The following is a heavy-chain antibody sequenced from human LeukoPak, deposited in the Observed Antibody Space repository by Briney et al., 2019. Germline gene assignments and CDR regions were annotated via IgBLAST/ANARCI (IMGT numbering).Heavy chain of an antibody. D-gene: IGHD3-10*01. CDR3: RYYGSGSYSQYYYFDY. V-gene: IGHV3-15*01. Sequence: GGSLRLSCAASGFTFSNAWMSWVRQAPGKGLEWVGRIKSKTDGRTTDYAALVKGRFTISRDDSKNTLYLQMNSLKTEDTAVYYCRYYGSGSYSQYYYFDYWGQGTLVTVSS. CDR2: IKSKTDGRTT. J-gene: IGHJ4*02. CDR1: GFTFSNAW.